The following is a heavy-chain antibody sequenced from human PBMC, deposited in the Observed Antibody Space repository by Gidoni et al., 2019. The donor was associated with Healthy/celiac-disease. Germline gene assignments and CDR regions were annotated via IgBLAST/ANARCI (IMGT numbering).Heavy chain of an antibody. CDR1: GFPFSSSA. J-gene: IGHJ6*04. CDR3: AKQKGYYYYYGMDV. V-gene: IGHV3-23*01. CDR2: IRGSGGST. Sequence: QLLDSGGGLVQPGGSLRLSCSASGFPFSSSAMRWVRQAPGKGREWVSAIRGSGGSTYYADSVKGRFTISRDNSKNTLYLQMNSLRAEDTAVYYCAKQKGYYYYYGMDVWGKGTTVTVSS.